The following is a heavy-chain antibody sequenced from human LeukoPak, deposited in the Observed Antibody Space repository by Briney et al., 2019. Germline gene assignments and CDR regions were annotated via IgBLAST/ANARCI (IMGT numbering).Heavy chain of an antibody. D-gene: IGHD2-15*01. V-gene: IGHV3-66*01. CDR3: ARYCSGGNCYDY. CDR2: IYSGGST. J-gene: IGHJ4*02. Sequence: GGSLRLSCAASGFTVSSNYMSWVRQAPGKGLEWVSVIYSGGSTYYADSVKGRFTISRDNAKNSLYLQMNSLRAEDTAVYYCARYCSGGNCYDYWGQGTLVTVFS. CDR1: GFTVSSNY.